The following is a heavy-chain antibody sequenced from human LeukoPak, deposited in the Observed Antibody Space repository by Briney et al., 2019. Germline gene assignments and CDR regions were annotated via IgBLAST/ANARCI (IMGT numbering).Heavy chain of an antibody. CDR3: AKDLLTSGGGSPGGYYYYGMDV. CDR2: INPSGGST. CDR1: GYNFISYY. V-gene: IGHV1-46*01. Sequence: ASVKVSCKASGYNFISYYMHWVRQAPGQGLEWMGIINPSGGSTSYAQKFQDRVTMTRDTSTSTVYMELSSLKSEDTAVYYCAKDLLTSGGGSPGGYYYYGMDVWGQGTTVTVSS. J-gene: IGHJ6*02. D-gene: IGHD2-15*01.